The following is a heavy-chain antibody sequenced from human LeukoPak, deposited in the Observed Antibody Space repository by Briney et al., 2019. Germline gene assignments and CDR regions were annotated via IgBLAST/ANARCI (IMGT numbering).Heavy chain of an antibody. V-gene: IGHV4-34*01. J-gene: IGHJ3*02. CDR3: ARGRLIVVVPAAIHAFDI. Sequence: SETLSLTCAVYGGSFSGYYWSWIRQPPGKGLEWIGEINHSGSTNYNPSLKSRVTISVDTSKDQLSLKLSSVTAADTAMYYCARGRLIVVVPAAIHAFDIWGQGTMVTVSS. CDR2: INHSGST. CDR1: GGSFSGYY. D-gene: IGHD2-2*01.